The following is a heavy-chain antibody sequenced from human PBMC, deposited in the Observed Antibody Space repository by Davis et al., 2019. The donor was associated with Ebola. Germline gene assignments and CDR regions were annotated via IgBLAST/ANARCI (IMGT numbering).Heavy chain of an antibody. CDR1: GYTFTSYD. J-gene: IGHJ4*02. V-gene: IGHV1-8*01. CDR2: MNPNSGNT. Sequence: AASVKVSCKASGYTFTSYDINWVRQATGQGLEWMGWMNPNSGNTGYAQNFQGRVTMTRNTAISTAYMELSSLRSEDTAVYYCERAVRYPVVVTRSSRKYCFDYWGQGTRVTVSS. CDR3: ERAVRYPVVVTRSSRKYCFDY. D-gene: IGHD2-2*01.